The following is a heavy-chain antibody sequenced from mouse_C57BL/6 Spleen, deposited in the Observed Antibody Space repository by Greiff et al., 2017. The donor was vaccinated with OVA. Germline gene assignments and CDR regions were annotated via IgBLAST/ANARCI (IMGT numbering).Heavy chain of an antibody. J-gene: IGHJ4*01. D-gene: IGHD1-1*01. Sequence: EVQLQESGPELVKPGASVKLSCKASGYSFTDYNMNWVKQSNGKSLEWIGVINPNYGTTSYNQKFKGKATLAVDQSSSTAYMQLNSLTSEDSAVYYCAILLRGAMDYWGQGTSVTVSS. CDR1: GYSFTDYN. V-gene: IGHV1-39*01. CDR3: AILLRGAMDY. CDR2: INPNYGTT.